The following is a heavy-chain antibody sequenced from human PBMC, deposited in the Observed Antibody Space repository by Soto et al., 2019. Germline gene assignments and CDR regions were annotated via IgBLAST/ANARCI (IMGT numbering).Heavy chain of an antibody. CDR3: AKVGFGYGSGSHYNVDEGYFYVMDV. Sequence: GGSLRLSCAASGFTFNTYDMHWVRQAPGKGLEWVAVISYEGSKQYYADSVRGRFTISRDNSKSTLSLQMNSLRPEDTAVYYCAKVGFGYGSGSHYNVDEGYFYVMDVWGQGTTVTVSS. CDR1: GFTFNTYD. J-gene: IGHJ6*02. V-gene: IGHV3-30*18. CDR2: ISYEGSKQ. D-gene: IGHD3-10*01.